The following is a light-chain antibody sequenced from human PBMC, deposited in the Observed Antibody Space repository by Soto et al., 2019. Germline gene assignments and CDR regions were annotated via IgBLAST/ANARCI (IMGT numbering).Light chain of an antibody. Sequence: DIQMTQSPSTLSASVGDRVTITCRASQSISSWLAWYQQKPGKAPKFLIFKASSLESGVPSTFSRSGSGTEFTLITSSLQPADFAAYYCQQYNSYSTFGGGTKVEIK. CDR3: QQYNSYST. V-gene: IGKV1-5*03. CDR2: KAS. CDR1: QSISSW. J-gene: IGKJ4*01.